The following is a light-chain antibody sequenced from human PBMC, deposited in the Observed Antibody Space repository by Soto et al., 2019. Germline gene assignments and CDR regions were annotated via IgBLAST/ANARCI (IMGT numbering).Light chain of an antibody. Sequence: QPVLTQPPSASGTPGQRVTISCSGSSSNIGSNTVSWYQQLPGTAPKLLIYSNNQRPSGVPDRFSGSKSGTSASLAISGLQSEDEADYYCAAWDDSLTGYVFGTGTKLTVL. CDR3: AAWDDSLTGYV. J-gene: IGLJ1*01. V-gene: IGLV1-44*01. CDR2: SNN. CDR1: SSNIGSNT.